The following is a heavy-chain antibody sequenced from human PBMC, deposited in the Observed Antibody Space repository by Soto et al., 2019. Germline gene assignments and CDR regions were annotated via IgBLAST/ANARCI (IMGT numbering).Heavy chain of an antibody. V-gene: IGHV3-48*01. D-gene: IGHD7-27*01. J-gene: IGHJ6*03. CDR3: ARDISWGSNWYYDMDV. Sequence: EVQLVESGGGLVQPGGSLRLSCATSGFILSDCAMNWVRQAPGKGLEWVSYISSSSSVIDYADSVKGRFTVSRDNARNSLYIQMISLRAEDTAVYYCARDISWGSNWYYDMDVWGKGTTVTVSS. CDR2: ISSSSSVI. CDR1: GFILSDCA.